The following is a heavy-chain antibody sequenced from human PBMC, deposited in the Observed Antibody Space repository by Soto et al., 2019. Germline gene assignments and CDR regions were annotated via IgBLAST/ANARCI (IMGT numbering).Heavy chain of an antibody. D-gene: IGHD3-10*01. CDR2: ISFDGNNK. CDR1: GFTFNNYG. Sequence: QVEMVESGGGVVQPGRSLRLSCVVSGFTFNNYGFHWVRQAPGKGLEWVALISFDGNNKFYADSVKGRFTISRDSSENMVYLQMSSLRAEDTAVYYCARVGGSGSYWMPHLDYWGQGSLVTVAS. CDR3: ARVGGSGSYWMPHLDY. V-gene: IGHV3-30-3*01. J-gene: IGHJ4*02.